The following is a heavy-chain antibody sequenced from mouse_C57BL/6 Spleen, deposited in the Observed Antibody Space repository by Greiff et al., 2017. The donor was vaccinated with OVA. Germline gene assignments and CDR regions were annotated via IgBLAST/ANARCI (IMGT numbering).Heavy chain of an antibody. CDR1: GYTFTNYW. J-gene: IGHJ3*01. V-gene: IGHV1-63*01. CDR2: IYPGGGYT. CDR3: ARYADYYGSSWFAY. Sequence: QVQLQQSGAELVRPGTSVKMSCKASGYTFTNYWIGWAKQRPGHGLEWIGDIYPGGGYTNYNEKFKGKATLTADKSSSTAYMQFSSLTSEDAAIYDCARYADYYGSSWFAYWGQGTLVTVSA. D-gene: IGHD1-1*01.